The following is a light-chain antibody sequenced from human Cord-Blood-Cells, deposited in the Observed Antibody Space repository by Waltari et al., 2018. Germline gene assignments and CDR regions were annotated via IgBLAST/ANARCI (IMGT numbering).Light chain of an antibody. Sequence: QSALTQPASVSGSPGQSITISCTGTSSDVGGYNYVSWYQQHPGKAPKLRVYDVSKRPSGVSNRCSGSNAGNTASLTISGLQAEDEADYYCSSYTSSSTPYVFGTGTKVTVL. J-gene: IGLJ1*01. V-gene: IGLV2-14*01. CDR2: DVS. CDR3: SSYTSSSTPYV. CDR1: SSDVGGYNY.